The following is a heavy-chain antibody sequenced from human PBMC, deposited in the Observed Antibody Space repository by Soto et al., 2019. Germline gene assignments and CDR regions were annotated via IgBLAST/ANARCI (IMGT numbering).Heavy chain of an antibody. CDR3: ARGWELRLDAFDI. D-gene: IGHD1-26*01. Sequence: KVSCKASGGTFSSYAISWVRQAPGQGLEWMGGIIPIFGTANYAQKFQGRVTITADESTSTAYMELSSLRSEDTAVYYCARGWELRLDAFDIWGQGTMVTVSS. J-gene: IGHJ3*02. V-gene: IGHV1-69*01. CDR2: IIPIFGTA. CDR1: GGTFSSYA.